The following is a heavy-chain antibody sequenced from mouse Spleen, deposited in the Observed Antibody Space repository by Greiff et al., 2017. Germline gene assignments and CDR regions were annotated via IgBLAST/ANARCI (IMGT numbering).Heavy chain of an antibody. CDR3: ARSEKLGPFAY. D-gene: IGHD3-3*01. CDR1: GYTFTSYW. Sequence: QVQLQQPGAELVKPGASVKVSCKASGYTFTSYWMHWVKQRPGQGLEWIGMIHPNSGSTNYNEKFKSKATLTVDKSSSTAYMQLSSLTSEDSAVYYCARSEKLGPFAYWGQGTLVTVSA. CDR2: IHPNSGST. J-gene: IGHJ3*01. V-gene: IGHV1-64*01.